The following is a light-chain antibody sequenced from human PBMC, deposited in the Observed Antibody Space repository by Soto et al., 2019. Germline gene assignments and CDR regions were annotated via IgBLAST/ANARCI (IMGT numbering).Light chain of an antibody. V-gene: IGKV3-11*01. J-gene: IGKJ1*01. Sequence: EMVVTQSPATLSVSPGERATLSCRASQSVSSYLAWYQQKPGQAPRLPIYNASNSATGVPARFSGSGSGTDLALTISSLESEVFAVSYCQKRTNWPVTFGQGTKVDIK. CDR3: QKRTNWPVT. CDR1: QSVSSY. CDR2: NAS.